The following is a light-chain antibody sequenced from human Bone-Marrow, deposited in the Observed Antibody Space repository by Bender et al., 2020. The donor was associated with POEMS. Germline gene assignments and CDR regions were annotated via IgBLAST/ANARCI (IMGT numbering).Light chain of an antibody. CDR3: SAFTSSSTRV. CDR2: DVS. J-gene: IGLJ1*01. V-gene: IGLV2-14*02. Sequence: QSALTQPASVSGSPGQSLTISCTGTNTIFRRYHLVSWYQQHPGKAPRLVISDVSQRPSGVSDRFSGSKSGNTASLTISGLQPEDEADYYCSAFTSSSTRVFGSGTKVTVL. CDR1: NTIFRRYHL.